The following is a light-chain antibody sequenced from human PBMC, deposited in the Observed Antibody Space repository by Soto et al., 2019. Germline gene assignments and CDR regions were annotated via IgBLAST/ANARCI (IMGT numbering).Light chain of an antibody. CDR1: SSDVGAYNY. J-gene: IGLJ1*01. Sequence: QSALTQPASVSGSPGQSIAISCTGTSSDVGAYNYVSWYQQHPGKAPKLMIYDVSHRPSGASDRFSGSKSGNTASLTISGLQPEDEADYYCTSYTSSSTYVFGTGNKVTVL. V-gene: IGLV2-14*01. CDR3: TSYTSSSTYV. CDR2: DVS.